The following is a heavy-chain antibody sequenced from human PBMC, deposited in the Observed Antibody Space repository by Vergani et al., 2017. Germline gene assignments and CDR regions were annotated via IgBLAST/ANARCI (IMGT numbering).Heavy chain of an antibody. V-gene: IGHV1-69*04. Sequence: QVQLVQSGAEVKKPGSSVKVSCKASGGTFSSYAISWVRQAPGQGLEWMGRIIPILGIANYAQKFQGRVTITADKSTSTAYMELSSLRSEDTAVYYCAREWLQHLSFNYYGMDVWGQGTTVTVSS. CDR1: GGTFSSYA. J-gene: IGHJ6*02. CDR3: AREWLQHLSFNYYGMDV. CDR2: IIPILGIA. D-gene: IGHD5-24*01.